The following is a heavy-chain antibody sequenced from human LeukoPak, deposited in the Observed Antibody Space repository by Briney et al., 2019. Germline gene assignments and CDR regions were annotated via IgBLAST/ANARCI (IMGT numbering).Heavy chain of an antibody. V-gene: IGHV4-39*01. J-gene: IGHJ4*01. CDR3: AKSGGYGLIDY. CDR1: GGSVSSSSYY. D-gene: IGHD6-25*01. Sequence: SETLSLTCTVSGGSVSSSSYYWGWIRQPPGKGLEWIGSISYRGSTYYTPSLKSRVTISIDTSKNQVSLKMSSVTAADTAVYYCAKSGGYGLIDYWGQGTLVTISS. CDR2: ISYRGST.